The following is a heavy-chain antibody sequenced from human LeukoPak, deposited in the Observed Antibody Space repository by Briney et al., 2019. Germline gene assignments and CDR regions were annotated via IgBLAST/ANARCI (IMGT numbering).Heavy chain of an antibody. CDR3: AKDLYDSSGYYPSDY. D-gene: IGHD3-22*01. Sequence: GRSLRLSCAASGFTFSSYGMHWVRQAPGKGLEWVAVIWYDGSNKYYADSVKGRFTISRDNSKNTLYLQMNSLRAEDTAVYYCAKDLYDSSGYYPSDYWGQGTLVTVSS. CDR2: IWYDGSNK. J-gene: IGHJ4*02. CDR1: GFTFSSYG. V-gene: IGHV3-33*06.